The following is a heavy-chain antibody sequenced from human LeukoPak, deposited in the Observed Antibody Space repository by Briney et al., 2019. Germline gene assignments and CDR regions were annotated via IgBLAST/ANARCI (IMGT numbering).Heavy chain of an antibody. J-gene: IGHJ6*02. D-gene: IGHD6-6*01. CDR1: GFTFSSYE. CDR2: ISSSGSTI. CDR3: ARDGFRYTSSSGRYYYYGMDV. Sequence: GGSLRLSCAASGFTFSSYEMNWVRQAPGKGLEWVSYISSSGSTIYYADSVKGRFIISRDNAKNSLYLQMNTLRAEDTAVYYCARDGFRYTSSSGRYYYYGMDVWGQGTTVTVSS. V-gene: IGHV3-48*03.